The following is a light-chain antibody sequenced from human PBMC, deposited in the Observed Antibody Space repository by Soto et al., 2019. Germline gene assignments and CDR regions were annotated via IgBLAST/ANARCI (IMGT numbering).Light chain of an antibody. V-gene: IGKV1-39*01. CDR3: QESYSIPIT. CDR2: GAS. J-gene: IGKJ5*01. Sequence: DIQMTQSPSSLSASVGDRVTVTCRASQSIGTYLNWYQHKVGKAPKLLIYGASTLYSGVPSRLSGSGSGTDFTLTISSLQPEDSATYFCQESYSIPITFGQGTRLEMK. CDR1: QSIGTY.